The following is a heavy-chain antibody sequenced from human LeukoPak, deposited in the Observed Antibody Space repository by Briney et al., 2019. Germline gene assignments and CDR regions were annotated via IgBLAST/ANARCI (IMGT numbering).Heavy chain of an antibody. CDR1: GESISGFY. V-gene: IGHV4-59*08. CDR2: MYYSGST. J-gene: IGHJ3*02. Sequence: SETLSLTCTVSGESISGFYWNWIRRPPGKGLEWIGYMYYSGSTNYNPSLKSRVTISIDTSKNQFSLRLSSVTAADTAVYYCARHQWVPAFDIWGQGTMVTVSS. D-gene: IGHD1-26*01. CDR3: ARHQWVPAFDI.